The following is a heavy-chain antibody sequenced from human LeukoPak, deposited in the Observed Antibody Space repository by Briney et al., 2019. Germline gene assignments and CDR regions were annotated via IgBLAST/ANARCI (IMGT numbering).Heavy chain of an antibody. CDR1: GGTFSSYA. CDR3: ARDYSDYYYMDV. V-gene: IGHV1-69*13. CDR2: IIPIFGTA. Sequence: GASVKLSCKASGGTFSSYAISWVRQAPGQGLEWMGGIIPIFGTANYAQKFQGRVTITADESTSTAYMELSSLRSEDTAVYYCARDYSDYYYMDVWGKGTTVTVSS. J-gene: IGHJ6*03. D-gene: IGHD4-11*01.